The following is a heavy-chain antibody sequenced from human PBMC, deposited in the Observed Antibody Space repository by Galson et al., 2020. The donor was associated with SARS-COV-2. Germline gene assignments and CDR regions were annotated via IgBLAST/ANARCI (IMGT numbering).Heavy chain of an antibody. J-gene: IGHJ4*02. V-gene: IGHV3-23*01. Sequence: GGSLRLSCAASGFTFSSYAMSWVRQAPGKGLEWVSAISGSGGSTYYADSVKGRFTISRDNSKNTLYLQMNSLRAEDTAVYYCAKGPLGYCSSTSCYPFDYWGQGTLVTVSS. CDR2: ISGSGGST. CDR1: GFTFSSYA. D-gene: IGHD2-2*01. CDR3: AKGPLGYCSSTSCYPFDY.